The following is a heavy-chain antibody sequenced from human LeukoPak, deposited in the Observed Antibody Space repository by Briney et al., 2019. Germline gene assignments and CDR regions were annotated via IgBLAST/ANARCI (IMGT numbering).Heavy chain of an antibody. CDR2: ISSSSSYI. V-gene: IGHV3-21*04. D-gene: IGHD5-18*01. CDR1: GFTFSSYS. Sequence: GGSLRLSCAASGFTFSSYSMNWVRQAPGKGLEWVSSISSSSSYIYYADSVKGRFTISRDNAKNSLYLQMNSLRAEDTAVYYCARGQRGAYYYGMDVWGQGTTVTVSS. J-gene: IGHJ6*02. CDR3: ARGQRGAYYYGMDV.